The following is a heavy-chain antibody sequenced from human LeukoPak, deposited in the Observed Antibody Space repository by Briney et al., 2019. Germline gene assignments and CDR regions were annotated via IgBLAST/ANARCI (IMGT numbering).Heavy chain of an antibody. V-gene: IGHV3-7*01. CDR1: GFTFNIYS. D-gene: IGHD1-1*01. J-gene: IGHJ4*02. Sequence: GGSLRLSCTASGFTFNIYSMTWVRQAPGKGLEWVANIRHDGSEKYYVDSVRGRVTISRDNAKNSVYLQLNSLRPEDTAVYFCARHNCYQFDYWGQGTLVTASS. CDR3: ARHNCYQFDY. CDR2: IRHDGSEK.